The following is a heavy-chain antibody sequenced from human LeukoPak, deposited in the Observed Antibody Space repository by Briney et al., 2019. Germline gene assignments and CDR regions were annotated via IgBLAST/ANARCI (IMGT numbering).Heavy chain of an antibody. CDR2: INPKSGGT. CDR3: ARDGVYSTNFDAFDI. Sequence: ASVKVSCKTSGYTFSNYYMHWVRQAPGQGPEWMGWINPKSGGTDYAQRFQGRVTMTRDTSISTAYMELSGLRSDDKVVYYCARDGVYSTNFDAFDIWGQGTMVTVSS. CDR1: GYTFSNYY. V-gene: IGHV1-2*02. J-gene: IGHJ3*02. D-gene: IGHD6-13*01.